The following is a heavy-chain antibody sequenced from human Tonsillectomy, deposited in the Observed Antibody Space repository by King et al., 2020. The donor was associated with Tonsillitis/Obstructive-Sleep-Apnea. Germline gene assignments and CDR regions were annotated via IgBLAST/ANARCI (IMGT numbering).Heavy chain of an antibody. J-gene: IGHJ4*02. CDR2: ISSGGRTI. V-gene: IGHV3-48*02. D-gene: IGHD1-26*01. CDR1: GFTFSSYS. Sequence: VQLVESGGGLVQPGGSLRLSCAASGFTFSSYSFNWICQAPGKGLELVAYISSGGRTIYYAESVKGRFTISRDNGKNSLYLQMNSLRDGDTAVYYCARDTGSFHFWGQGTLVTVSS. CDR3: ARDTGSFHF.